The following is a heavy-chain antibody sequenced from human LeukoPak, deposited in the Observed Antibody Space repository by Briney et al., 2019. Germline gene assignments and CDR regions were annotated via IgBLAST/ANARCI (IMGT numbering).Heavy chain of an antibody. CDR1: GGSISSYY. V-gene: IGHV4-4*07. CDR3: ARDGSGSYYSWFDP. CDR2: IYTSGST. Sequence: SETLSLTCTVSGGSISSYYWSWIRQPAGKGLEGSGRIYTSGSTNYNPSLKSRVTMSVDTSKNQFSLKLSSVTAADTAVYYCARDGSGSYYSWFDPWGQGTLVTVSS. J-gene: IGHJ5*02. D-gene: IGHD3-10*01.